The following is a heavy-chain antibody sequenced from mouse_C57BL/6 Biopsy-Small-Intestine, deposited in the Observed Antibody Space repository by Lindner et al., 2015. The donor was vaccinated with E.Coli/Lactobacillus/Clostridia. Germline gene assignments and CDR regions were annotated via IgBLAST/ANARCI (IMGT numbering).Heavy chain of an antibody. CDR3: ARDGSRWYFDV. J-gene: IGHJ1*03. V-gene: IGHV1-64*01. D-gene: IGHD1-1*01. Sequence: VQLQESGAELVKPGASVKLSCKASGYTFTSYWMHWVKQRPGQGLEWIGMIHPNSGSTNYNEKFKSKATLTVDKSSSTAYMQLSSLTSEDSAVYYCARDGSRWYFDVWGTGTTVTVSS. CDR2: IHPNSGST. CDR1: GYTFTSYW.